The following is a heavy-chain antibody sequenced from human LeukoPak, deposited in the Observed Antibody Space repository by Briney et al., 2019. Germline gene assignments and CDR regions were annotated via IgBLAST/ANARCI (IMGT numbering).Heavy chain of an antibody. CDR2: IYYSGYT. V-gene: IGHV4-59*12. CDR1: GGSISSYY. D-gene: IGHD3-3*01. J-gene: IGHJ4*02. Sequence: SETLSLTCTVSGGSISSYYWSWIRQPPGKGLEWIGCIYYSGYTNYNPSLKSRVTISVDTSKNQFSLKLQSVTAADTSFYYCAREMGHDLAEFDSWGQGTLVTVSS. CDR3: AREMGHDLAEFDS.